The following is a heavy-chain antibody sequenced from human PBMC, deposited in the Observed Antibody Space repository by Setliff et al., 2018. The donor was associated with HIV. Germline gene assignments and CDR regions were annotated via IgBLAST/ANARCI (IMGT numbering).Heavy chain of an antibody. Sequence: PSETLSLTCTVSGDSISGHYWSWLRQPPGKGLEWIGYISYTGSTNYNPSLKSRLTISLDTSKNQFFLKLSSVTAADTAIYYCARDQPGYYGWDYWGQGTLVTVSS. V-gene: IGHV4-59*11. CDR3: ARDQPGYYGWDY. D-gene: IGHD3-10*01. J-gene: IGHJ4*02. CDR2: ISYTGST. CDR1: GDSISGHY.